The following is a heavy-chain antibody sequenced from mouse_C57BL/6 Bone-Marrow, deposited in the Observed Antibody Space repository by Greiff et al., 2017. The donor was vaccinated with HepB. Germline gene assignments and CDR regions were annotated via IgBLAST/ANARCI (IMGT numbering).Heavy chain of an antibody. CDR3: ARYRYYGSSYAFDY. CDR2: IYPRSGNT. Sequence: QVQLQQSGAELARPGASVKLSCKASGYTFTSYGISWVKQRTGQGLEWIGEIYPRSGNTYYNEKFKGKATLTADKSSSTAYMELRSLTSEDSAVYFCARYRYYGSSYAFDYWGQGTTLTVSS. J-gene: IGHJ2*01. CDR1: GYTFTSYG. D-gene: IGHD1-1*01. V-gene: IGHV1-81*01.